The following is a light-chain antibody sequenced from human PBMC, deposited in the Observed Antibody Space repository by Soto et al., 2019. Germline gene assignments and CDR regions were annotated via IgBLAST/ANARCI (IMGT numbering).Light chain of an antibody. Sequence: EIVLTQSAGTLSLSPGERATLSCRASQTVSGSYLAWFQQKPGQAPRLLIYAASTRAAGVPDRFSGSGSGTDFSLTINRLEPEDVAVYYCQDYGPAPWTFGQGTKVEIK. CDR1: QTVSGSY. V-gene: IGKV3-20*01. CDR3: QDYGPAPWT. CDR2: AAS. J-gene: IGKJ1*01.